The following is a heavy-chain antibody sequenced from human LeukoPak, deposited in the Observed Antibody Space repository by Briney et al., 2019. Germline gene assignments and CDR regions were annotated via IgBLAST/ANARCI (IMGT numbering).Heavy chain of an antibody. V-gene: IGHV3-30*02. D-gene: IGHD1-26*01. CDR2: IRYDGSNK. CDR3: AKGGGSYYRIFDY. CDR1: GFTFSSYG. J-gene: IGHJ4*02. Sequence: PGGSLRFSCAASGFTFSSYGMHWVRQAPGKGLEWVAFIRYDGSNKYYADSVKGRFTISRDNSKNTLYLQMNSLRAEDTAVYYCAKGGGSYYRIFDYWGQGTLVTVSS.